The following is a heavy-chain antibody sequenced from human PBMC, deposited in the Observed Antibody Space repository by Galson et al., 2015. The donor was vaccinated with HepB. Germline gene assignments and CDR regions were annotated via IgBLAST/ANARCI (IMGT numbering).Heavy chain of an antibody. CDR1: GYKFTSYY. J-gene: IGHJ4*02. CDR3: AREPRWFPSPDY. D-gene: IGHD4-23*01. Sequence: SVKVSCKASGYKFTSYYMHWVRQAPGQGLEWMGIINPSGGSTDYAQKFQGRLTMTRDTSTSTVFMELSSLRSEDTAVYYCAREPRWFPSPDYWGQGTLVTVSS. V-gene: IGHV1-46*01. CDR2: INPSGGST.